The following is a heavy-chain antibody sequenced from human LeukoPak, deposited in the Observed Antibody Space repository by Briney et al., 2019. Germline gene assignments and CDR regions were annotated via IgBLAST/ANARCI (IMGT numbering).Heavy chain of an antibody. D-gene: IGHD4-23*01. J-gene: IGHJ4*02. V-gene: IGHV3-66*01. CDR3: ARRPDDGGTPTFDH. CDR1: GLTVSSNY. Sequence: PGGSLRLSCAASGLTVSSNYMSWVRQAPGKGLEWVSVIYSGGSTYYADSVKGRFIISRDNSKNTLYLQMNSLRVEDTAVYYCARRPDDGGTPTFDHWGQGTLVTVSS. CDR2: IYSGGST.